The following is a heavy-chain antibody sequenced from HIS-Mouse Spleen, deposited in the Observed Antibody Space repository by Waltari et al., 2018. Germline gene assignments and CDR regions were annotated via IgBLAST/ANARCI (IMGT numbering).Heavy chain of an antibody. CDR2: IYYSGST. J-gene: IGHJ2*01. CDR1: AGSISSSSYY. Sequence: QLQLQESGPGLVKPSETLSLTCTVSAGSISSSSYYSGWIRQPPGKGLEWIGGIYYSGSTYYNPSLKSRVTISVDTSKNQFSLKLSSVTAADTAVYYCAREIPYSSSWYDWYFDLWGRGTLVTVSS. D-gene: IGHD6-13*01. CDR3: AREIPYSSSWYDWYFDL. V-gene: IGHV4-39*07.